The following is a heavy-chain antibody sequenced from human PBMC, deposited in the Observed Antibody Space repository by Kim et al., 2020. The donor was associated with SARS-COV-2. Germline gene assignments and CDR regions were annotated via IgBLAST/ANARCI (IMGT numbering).Heavy chain of an antibody. J-gene: IGHJ4*02. CDR2: ISVTGTNT. Sequence: GGSLRLSCAASGFTFSNSDMTWVRQAPGKGLEWVSVISVTGTNTYYADSVKGRFTISRDNSKNTLYLQMNSLGAEDTAVYYCAKGGRSKRWFYNYLDYWGQGTLVTVS. V-gene: IGHV3-23*01. D-gene: IGHD3-10*01. CDR1: GFTFSNSD. CDR3: AKGGRSKRWFYNYLDY.